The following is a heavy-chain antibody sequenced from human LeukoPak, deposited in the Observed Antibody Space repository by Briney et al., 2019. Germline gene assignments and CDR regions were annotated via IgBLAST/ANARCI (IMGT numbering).Heavy chain of an antibody. Sequence: ASVKVSCKASGYTFTGYYMHWVRQAPGQGLEWMGWINPNSGGTNYAQKFQDRVTMTRDTSISTAYMELSRLRSDDTAVYYCARGRGGFYYYYMDVWGKGTTVTVSS. V-gene: IGHV1-2*02. CDR1: GYTFTGYY. CDR2: INPNSGGT. CDR3: ARGRGGFYYYYMDV. J-gene: IGHJ6*03.